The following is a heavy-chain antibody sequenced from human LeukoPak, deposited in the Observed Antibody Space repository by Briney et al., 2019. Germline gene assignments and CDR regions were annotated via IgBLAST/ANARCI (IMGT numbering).Heavy chain of an antibody. CDR3: AKTYYYDSSGYYFDY. CDR2: ISWNRGSI. J-gene: IGHJ4*02. D-gene: IGHD3-22*01. CDR1: GFTFDDYA. V-gene: IGHV3-9*01. Sequence: PGGSLRLSCAASGFTFDDYAMHWVRQAPGKGLEWVSGISWNRGSIGYADSVKGRFTISRDNAKNSLYLQMNSLRAEDTALYYCAKTYYYDSSGYYFDYWGQGTLVTVSS.